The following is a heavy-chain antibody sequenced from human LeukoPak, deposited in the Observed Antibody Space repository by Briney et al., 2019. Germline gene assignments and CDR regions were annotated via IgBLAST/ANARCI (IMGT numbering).Heavy chain of an antibody. J-gene: IGHJ4*02. Sequence: ASVKVSCKASGYTFTSFGISWVRQAPGQGLEWMGWISAYNGNTNYAQKLQGRVTITTDTSTSTAYMELRSLRSDDTAVYYCARDLGTDQQLIFFDYWGQGTLVTVSS. CDR3: ARDLGTDQQLIFFDY. CDR1: GYTFTSFG. CDR2: ISAYNGNT. V-gene: IGHV1-18*04. D-gene: IGHD6-13*01.